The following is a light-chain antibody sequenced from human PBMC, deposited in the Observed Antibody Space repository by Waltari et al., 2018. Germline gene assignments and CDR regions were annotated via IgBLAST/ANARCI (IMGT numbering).Light chain of an antibody. CDR1: QGITSW. J-gene: IGKJ4*01. CDR2: AAS. CDR3: QQYNSYPT. Sequence: DIQLTPSPSSLSASVGDRITITCRAGQGITSWLAWYQQKPEKAPTALIYAASILQSGVPSRFSGSGSGTDFTLIISSLQPEDFATYYCQQYNSYPTFGGGTKVEIK. V-gene: IGKV1D-16*01.